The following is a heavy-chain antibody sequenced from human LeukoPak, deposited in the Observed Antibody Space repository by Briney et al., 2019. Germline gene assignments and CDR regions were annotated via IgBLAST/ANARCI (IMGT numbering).Heavy chain of an antibody. CDR3: ARSYGSGSYYYFDY. CDR1: GGSISSYY. CDR2: IYYSGST. D-gene: IGHD3-10*01. Sequence: SETLSLTCTVSGGSISSYYWSWIRQPPGKGLEWIGYIYYSGSTYYNPSLKSRVTISVDTSKNQFSLKLSSVTAADTAVYYCARSYGSGSYYYFDYWGQGTLVTVSS. J-gene: IGHJ4*02. V-gene: IGHV4-59*12.